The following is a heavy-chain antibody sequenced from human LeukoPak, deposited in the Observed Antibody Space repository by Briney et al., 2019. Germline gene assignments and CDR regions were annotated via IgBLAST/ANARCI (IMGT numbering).Heavy chain of an antibody. CDR2: ISGSGDNT. Sequence: GGSLRLSCAASGFIFYNYAMSWVRQAPGKGLEWVSSISGSGDNTYYADSVKGRFTISRDNSKNTLYLQMNSLRAEDTAVYHCARDSVLRYYFDYWGQGTLVTVSS. J-gene: IGHJ4*02. D-gene: IGHD2-8*01. V-gene: IGHV3-23*01. CDR1: GFIFYNYA. CDR3: ARDSVLRYYFDY.